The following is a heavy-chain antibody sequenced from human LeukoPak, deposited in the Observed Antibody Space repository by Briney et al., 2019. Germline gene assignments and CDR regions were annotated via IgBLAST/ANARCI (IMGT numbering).Heavy chain of an antibody. J-gene: IGHJ4*02. Sequence: GGSLRLSCAASGFTFGHYAMSWVRQAPGKGLEWVAAISGDHATYDSNSLRGRFTISRDNSKKILYLQMNGLRAADSAVYYCGKDTQEVRGNFLFEYWGQGTLVIVSS. CDR2: ISGDHAT. CDR1: GFTFGHYA. D-gene: IGHD1-1*01. CDR3: GKDTQEVRGNFLFEY. V-gene: IGHV3-23*01.